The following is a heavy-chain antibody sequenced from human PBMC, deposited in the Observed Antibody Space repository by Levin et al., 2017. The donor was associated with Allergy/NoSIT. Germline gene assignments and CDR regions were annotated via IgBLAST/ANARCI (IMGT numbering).Heavy chain of an antibody. J-gene: IGHJ6*02. CDR1: GFIFADSY. CDR2: VYPKSGGT. D-gene: IGHD1-26*01. CDR3: ARSAVKKWDLPTSLGMDV. V-gene: IGHV1-2*04. Sequence: PGGSLRLSCKASGFIFADSYIHWVRQTPGQGLEWMGWVYPKSGGTTYAQKFQGWVTMTRDMSITTAYMELNRLSSDDTAIYYCARSAVKKWDLPTSLGMDVWGQGTTVAVSS.